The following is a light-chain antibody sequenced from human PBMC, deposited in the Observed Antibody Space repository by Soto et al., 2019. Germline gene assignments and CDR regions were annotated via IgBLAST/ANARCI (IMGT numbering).Light chain of an antibody. V-gene: IGLV1-51*01. J-gene: IGLJ3*02. CDR2: DNN. CDR1: SSNIGDNS. CDR3: ATWDSALSAGV. Sequence: QSVLTQPPSMSAAPGQMFAISCSGTSSNIGDNSVSWYQHFPGTAPKVLIYDNNRRPSGIPDRFSGSKSGTSATLTIIGLQTGDEADYYCATWDSALSAGVFGGGTKVTVL.